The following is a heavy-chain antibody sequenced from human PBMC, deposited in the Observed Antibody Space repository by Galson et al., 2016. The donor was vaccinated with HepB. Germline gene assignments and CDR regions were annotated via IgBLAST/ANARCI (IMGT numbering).Heavy chain of an antibody. Sequence: SETLSLTCSVSGGSFSGSSYYWGWIRQPPGKGLEWIGSIYYSGGTYYTPSLRSRVTVSVDTSKSQFSLRLRSVTAADTAVYYCARHEDSSGYYRNDYWGQGTLVTVSS. J-gene: IGHJ4*02. CDR3: ARHEDSSGYYRNDY. V-gene: IGHV4-39*01. CDR2: IYYSGGT. D-gene: IGHD3-22*01. CDR1: GGSFSGSSYY.